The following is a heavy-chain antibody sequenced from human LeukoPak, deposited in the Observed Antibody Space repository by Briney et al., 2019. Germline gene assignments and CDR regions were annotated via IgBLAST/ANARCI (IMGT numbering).Heavy chain of an antibody. CDR2: ISSSSSYI. CDR3: AKDQRFGDLDDY. Sequence: GGSLRLSCAASGFTFSSYAMHWVRQAPGKGLEWVSSISSSSSYIYYADSVKGRFTISRDNAKNTLYLQMTSLRAEDTAVYYCAKDQRFGDLDDYRGQGTLVTVSS. D-gene: IGHD3-10*01. CDR1: GFTFSSYA. J-gene: IGHJ4*02. V-gene: IGHV3-21*04.